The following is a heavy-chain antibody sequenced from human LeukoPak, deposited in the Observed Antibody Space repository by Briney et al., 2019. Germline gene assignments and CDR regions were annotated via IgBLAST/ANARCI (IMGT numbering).Heavy chain of an antibody. D-gene: IGHD3-10*01. Sequence: PSETLSLTCTVSGDAISVYYWSWSRQPPGKGRERIGDIYYSGSTNYDSSLKSRVTIQVDTSKSQFSLKLSSVTAADTAVYYCARTYGSKSNYYFDYWGQGTLVTVSS. CDR2: IYYSGST. CDR3: ARTYGSKSNYYFDY. V-gene: IGHV4-59*01. CDR1: GDAISVYY. J-gene: IGHJ4*02.